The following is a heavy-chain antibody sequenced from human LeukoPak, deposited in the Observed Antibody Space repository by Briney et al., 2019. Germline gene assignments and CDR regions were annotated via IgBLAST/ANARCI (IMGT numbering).Heavy chain of an antibody. D-gene: IGHD3-3*01. CDR3: AKGWSYDFWSGYPSFDY. Sequence: GGSLRLSCAASGFTFSSYAMSWVRQAPGKGLEWVSAISGSGGSTYYADSVKGRFTISRDNSKNTLYLQMNSLRAEDTAVYYCAKGWSYDFWSGYPSFDYWGQGTLVTVSS. CDR2: ISGSGGST. J-gene: IGHJ4*02. CDR1: GFTFSSYA. V-gene: IGHV3-23*01.